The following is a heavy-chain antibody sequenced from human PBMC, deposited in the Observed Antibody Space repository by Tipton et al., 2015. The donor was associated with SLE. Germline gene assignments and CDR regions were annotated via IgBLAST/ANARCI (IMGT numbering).Heavy chain of an antibody. CDR3: ARVSRSYKAYFQH. CDR1: GGSISSSSYY. D-gene: IGHD1-26*01. CDR2: IYYSGST. Sequence: TLSLTCTVSGGSISSSSYYWGWIRQPPGKGLEWIGSIYYSGSTYYNPSLKSRVTISVDTSKNQFSLKLSSVTAADTAVYYCARVSRSYKAYFQHWGQGTLVTVSS. J-gene: IGHJ1*01. V-gene: IGHV4-39*07.